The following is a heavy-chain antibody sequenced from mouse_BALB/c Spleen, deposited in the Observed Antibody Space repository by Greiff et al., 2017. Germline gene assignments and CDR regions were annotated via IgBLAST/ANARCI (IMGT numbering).Heavy chain of an antibody. CDR3: ASQYGDGGFDV. J-gene: IGHJ1*01. CDR2: ISDGGSYT. D-gene: IGHD2-13*01. Sequence: EVMLVESGGGLVKPGGSLKLSCAASGFTFSDYYMYWVRQTPEKRLEWVATISDGGSYTYYPDSVKGRFTISRDNAKNNLYLQMSSLKSEDTAMYYCASQYGDGGFDVWGAGTTVTVSS. CDR1: GFTFSDYY. V-gene: IGHV5-4*02.